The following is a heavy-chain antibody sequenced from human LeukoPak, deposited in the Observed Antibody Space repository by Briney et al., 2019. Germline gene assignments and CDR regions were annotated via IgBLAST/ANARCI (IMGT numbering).Heavy chain of an antibody. CDR1: GYTLTELS. CDR2: FDPEDGET. D-gene: IGHD3-22*01. V-gene: IGHV1-24*01. J-gene: IGHJ3*02. Sequence: ASVKVSCKVSGYTLTELSMHWVRQAPGKGLEWMGGFDPEDGETIYAQKFQGRVTITTDESTSTAYMELSSLRSEDTAVYYCARERVVVVIGSDAFDIWGQGTMVTVSS. CDR3: ARERVVVVIGSDAFDI.